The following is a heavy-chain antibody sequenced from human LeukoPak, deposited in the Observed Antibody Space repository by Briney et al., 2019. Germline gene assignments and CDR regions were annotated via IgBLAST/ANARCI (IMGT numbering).Heavy chain of an antibody. CDR2: IRYDGSTK. J-gene: IGHJ4*02. D-gene: IGHD3-22*01. V-gene: IGHV3-30*02. CDR3: AKDGDDSIDY. CDR1: GFTLICCG. Sequence: PGGSLRLSCAASGFTLICCGMHWVRQAPGKGLEWVAFIRYDGSTKYYTDSVKGRFTISRDNSRDTLYLQMDSLRDEDTAVYYCAKDGDDSIDYWGQGTLVTVSS.